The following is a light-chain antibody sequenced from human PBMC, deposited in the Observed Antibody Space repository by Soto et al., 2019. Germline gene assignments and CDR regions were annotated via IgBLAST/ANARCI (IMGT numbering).Light chain of an antibody. V-gene: IGLV1-44*01. CDR1: SSNIGRNT. CDR2: SNN. J-gene: IGLJ2*01. Sequence: QLVLTQPPSASGTPGQRVTISCSGSSSNIGRNTVNWYQQLPGAAPKLLIYSNNQRPSGVPDRFSGSRSGTSASLAISGLQSEDEADYYCAAWDDSLNGYVVFGGGTQLTVL. CDR3: AAWDDSLNGYVV.